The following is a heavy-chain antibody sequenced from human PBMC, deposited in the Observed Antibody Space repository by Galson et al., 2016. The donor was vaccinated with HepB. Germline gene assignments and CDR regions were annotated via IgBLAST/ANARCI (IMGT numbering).Heavy chain of an antibody. D-gene: IGHD2-15*01. CDR2: IGWNGGSL. J-gene: IGHJ3*01. CDR1: GFTFDEYA. CDR3: AKDNCSGESCYLAVWNAFDV. Sequence: SLRLSCATSGFTFDEYAMHWVRQAPGKGLEWVSSIGWNGGSLIYADSVKGRFTISRDNAKKSLYLQMNSLRPEDTALYYCAKDNCSGESCYLAVWNAFDVWGLETKVTVSS. V-gene: IGHV3-9*01.